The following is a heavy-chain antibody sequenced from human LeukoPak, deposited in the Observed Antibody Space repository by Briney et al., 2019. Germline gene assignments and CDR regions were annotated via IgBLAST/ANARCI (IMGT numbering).Heavy chain of an antibody. CDR1: GGSISSYY. J-gene: IGHJ6*03. V-gene: IGHV4-59*01. Sequence: KPSETLSLTCTVSGGSISSYYWSWIRQPPGKGMEWIGYIYYSGSTNYNPSLKSRVTISVDTSKNQFSLKLSSVTAADTAVYYCARDSLEYLGYMDVWGKGTTVTVS. CDR3: ARDSLEYLGYMDV. CDR2: IYYSGST. D-gene: IGHD2-2*02.